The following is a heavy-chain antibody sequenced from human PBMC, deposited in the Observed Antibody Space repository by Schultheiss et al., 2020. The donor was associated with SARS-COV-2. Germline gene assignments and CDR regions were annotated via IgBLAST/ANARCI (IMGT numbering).Heavy chain of an antibody. V-gene: IGHV4-59*01. Sequence: SETLSLTCTVSGGSISSYYWSWIRQPPGKGLEWIGYIYYSGSTNYNPSLKSRVTISVDTSKNQFSLKLSSVTAADTAVYYCATQQQLVHYYYGMDVWGQGTTVTVSS. CDR3: ATQQQLVHYYYGMDV. J-gene: IGHJ6*02. D-gene: IGHD6-13*01. CDR2: IYYSGST. CDR1: GGSISSYY.